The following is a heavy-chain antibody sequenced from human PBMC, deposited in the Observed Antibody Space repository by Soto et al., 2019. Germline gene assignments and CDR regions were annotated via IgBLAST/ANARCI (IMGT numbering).Heavy chain of an antibody. J-gene: IGHJ4*02. V-gene: IGHV4-59*01. CDR3: ARITRSPNSGYFDY. Sequence: SETLSLTCTVSGDSMSTYYWSWIRQPPGKGLEWVGYIYYTGSTNYNPSLKSRVTVSVDTSKNQFSLILSSVTAADTAVYYCARITRSPNSGYFDYWGQGALVTVSS. CDR1: GDSMSTYY. D-gene: IGHD7-27*01. CDR2: IYYTGST.